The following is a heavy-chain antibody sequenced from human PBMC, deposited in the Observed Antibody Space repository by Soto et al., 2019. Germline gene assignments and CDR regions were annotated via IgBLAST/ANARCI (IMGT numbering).Heavy chain of an antibody. D-gene: IGHD5-12*01. Sequence: GGSLRLSCTASGFTFGDYAMSWIRQAPGRWLEWVGFIRSKAYGGTTEYAASVKGRFTISRDDSKSIAYLQMNSLKTEDTAVYYCTRDLIVATIEGYYYYYGMDVWGXGTTVTVSS. CDR1: GFTFGDYA. CDR2: IRSKAYGGTT. J-gene: IGHJ6*04. CDR3: TRDLIVATIEGYYYYYGMDV. V-gene: IGHV3-49*03.